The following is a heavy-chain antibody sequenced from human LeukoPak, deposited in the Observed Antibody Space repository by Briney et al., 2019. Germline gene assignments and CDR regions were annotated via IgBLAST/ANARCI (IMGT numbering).Heavy chain of an antibody. J-gene: IGHJ4*02. CDR1: GGSFSGYY. CDR3: ARRRGWYYFDY. D-gene: IGHD6-19*01. Sequence: SETLSLTCAVYGGSFSGYYWSWIRQPPGKGLEWIGEISHSGSTNYNPSLKSRVTISVDTSKNQFSLKLSSVTAADTAVYYCARRRGWYYFDYWGRGTLVTVSS. V-gene: IGHV4-34*01. CDR2: ISHSGST.